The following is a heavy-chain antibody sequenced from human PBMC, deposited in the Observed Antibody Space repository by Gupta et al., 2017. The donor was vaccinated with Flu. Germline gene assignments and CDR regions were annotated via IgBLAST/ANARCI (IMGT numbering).Heavy chain of an antibody. CDR2: IYYSGST. J-gene: IGHJ6*03. CDR3: ARVSGSGWLKSFYYYYYMDV. Sequence: QVQLQESGPGLVKPSETLSLTCTVSGDSISSYYWSWIRQPPGKGLEWIGYIYYSGSTNYNPSLKSRVTISVDTSKNQFSLKLSSVTAADTAVYYCARVSGSGWLKSFYYYYYMDVWGKGTTVTVSS. D-gene: IGHD6-19*01. V-gene: IGHV4-59*01. CDR1: GDSISSYY.